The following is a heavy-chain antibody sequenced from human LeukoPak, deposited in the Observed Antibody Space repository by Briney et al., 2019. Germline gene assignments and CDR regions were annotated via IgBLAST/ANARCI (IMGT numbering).Heavy chain of an antibody. Sequence: PSETLSLTCTVSGGSISSSSYYWGWIRQPPGKGLEWIGSIYYSGSTYYNPSLKSRVTISVDTSKNQFSLKLSSVTAADTAVYYCAVVTPGANWFDPWGQGTLVTVSS. CDR3: AVVTPGANWFDP. D-gene: IGHD4-23*01. CDR1: GGSISSSSYY. V-gene: IGHV4-39*01. CDR2: IYYSGST. J-gene: IGHJ5*02.